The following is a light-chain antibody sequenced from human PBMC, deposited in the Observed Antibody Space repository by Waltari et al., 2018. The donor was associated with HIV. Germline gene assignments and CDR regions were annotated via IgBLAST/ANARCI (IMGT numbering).Light chain of an antibody. CDR3: ASWDDSLNGVI. CDR1: TPNIGTRP. CDR2: RSD. Sequence: QSVLTQPPSASGTPGQRVTISCSGSTPNIGTRPVNWYQQWAGSSPKLLIYRSDLRPSGVPDRFSGSKSATSASLAISGLQSEDEATYYCASWDDSLNGVIFGGGTELTVL. J-gene: IGLJ2*01. V-gene: IGLV1-44*01.